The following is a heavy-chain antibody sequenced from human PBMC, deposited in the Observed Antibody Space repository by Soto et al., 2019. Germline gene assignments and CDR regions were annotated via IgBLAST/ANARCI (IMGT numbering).Heavy chain of an antibody. CDR2: IYYSGST. Sequence: SETLSLTCTVSGGSISSYYWSWIRQPPGKGLEWIGYIYYSGSTNYNPSLKGRVTISVDTSKNQFSLKLSSVTAADAAVYYCARDGYSYGSFDYWGQGTLVTVSS. CDR3: ARDGYSYGSFDY. J-gene: IGHJ4*02. D-gene: IGHD5-18*01. CDR1: GGSISSYY. V-gene: IGHV4-59*01.